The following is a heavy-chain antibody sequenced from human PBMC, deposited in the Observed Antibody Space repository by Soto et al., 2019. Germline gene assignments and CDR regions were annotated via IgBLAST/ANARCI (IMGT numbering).Heavy chain of an antibody. V-gene: IGHV3-11*01. Sequence: GGSLRLSCAASGFSLSDDYMSWIRQGPGKGLEWVSLISNSGSSTDYADSVKGRFTISRDNAKNSLSLQMNSLRAEDTAVYYFANLTENSEHYMVVWGEGMTVTV. CDR2: ISNSGSST. J-gene: IGHJ6*03. D-gene: IGHD1-20*01. CDR1: GFSLSDDY. CDR3: ANLTENSEHYMVV.